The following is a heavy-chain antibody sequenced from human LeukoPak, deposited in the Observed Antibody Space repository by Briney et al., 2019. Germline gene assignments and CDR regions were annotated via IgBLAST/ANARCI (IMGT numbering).Heavy chain of an antibody. J-gene: IGHJ6*03. CDR3: AREGLILVPAAIGHYYHYYMDV. CDR1: GYTFTSYD. CDR2: MNPNSGDT. V-gene: IGHV1-8*03. D-gene: IGHD2-2*02. Sequence: ASVKVSCKASGYTFTSYDINWVRQATGQGLEWMGWMNPNSGDTGYAQKFQGRVTITRNTSISTAYMELSSLRSEDTAVYYCAREGLILVPAAIGHYYHYYMDVWGKGTTVTVSS.